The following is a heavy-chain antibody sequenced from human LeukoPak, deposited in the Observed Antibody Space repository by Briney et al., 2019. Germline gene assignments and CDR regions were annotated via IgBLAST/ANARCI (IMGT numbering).Heavy chain of an antibody. CDR1: GYTFTDYY. V-gene: IGHV1-2*02. CDR2: INLNSGGT. D-gene: IGHD5-18*01. J-gene: IGHJ4*02. CDR3: ANIQKWLPY. Sequence: ASVTVSCKASGYTFTDYYMHWVRQAPGQGLEWMGWINLNSGGTHLAQEFQGRVTMTSDTSISTAYMELSRLRSDDTAMYYCANIQKWLPYWGQGTLVTVSS.